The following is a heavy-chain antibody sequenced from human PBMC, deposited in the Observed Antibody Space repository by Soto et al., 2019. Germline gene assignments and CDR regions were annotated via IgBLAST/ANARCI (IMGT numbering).Heavy chain of an antibody. CDR3: ARSPRSSPYFDY. V-gene: IGHV5-51*01. J-gene: IGHJ4*02. CDR1: GYTFSNFW. CDR2: IYPGDHET. Sequence: GESLKISCQSSGYTFSNFWIGWVRQLPGKGLEWMGIIYPGDHETRYSPSFHGKVTISADRSINTAYPQWNSLEASDTAFYFCARSPRSSPYFDYWGQGALVTVSS. D-gene: IGHD6-13*01.